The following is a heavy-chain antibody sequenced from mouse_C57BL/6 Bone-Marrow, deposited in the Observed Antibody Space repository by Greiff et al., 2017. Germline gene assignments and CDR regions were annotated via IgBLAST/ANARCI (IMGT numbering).Heavy chain of an antibody. J-gene: IGHJ2*01. CDR2: IDPENGDT. CDR3: AVGDY. CDR1: GFTFKDDY. V-gene: IGHV14-4*01. Sequence: VQLQQSGAELVRPGASVKLSCTASGFTFKDDYMNWVKQRPEQGLEWIGRIDPENGDTEYAAKFQGKATITADTTSNKTYLQLSRLTSEDTAVYYCAVGDYWGQGTTLTVSA.